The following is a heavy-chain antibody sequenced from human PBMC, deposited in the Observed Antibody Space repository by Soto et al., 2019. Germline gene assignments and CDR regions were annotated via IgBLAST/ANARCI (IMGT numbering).Heavy chain of an antibody. J-gene: IGHJ4*02. Sequence: ETLSLTCTVSGGSISSYYWSWIRQPPGKGLEWIGYIYYSGSTNYNPSLKSRVTISVDTSKNQFSLKLSSVTAADTAVYYCARSRLLGKGYYYDSSGYSIDYWGQGTLVTVSS. CDR2: IYYSGST. CDR1: GGSISSYY. D-gene: IGHD3-22*01. CDR3: ARSRLLGKGYYYDSSGYSIDY. V-gene: IGHV4-59*08.